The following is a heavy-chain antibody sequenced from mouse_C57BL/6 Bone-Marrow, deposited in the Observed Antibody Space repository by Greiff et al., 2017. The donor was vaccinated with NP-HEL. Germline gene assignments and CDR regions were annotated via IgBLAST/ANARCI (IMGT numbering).Heavy chain of an antibody. V-gene: IGHV5-12*01. J-gene: IGHJ4*01. CDR2: ISNGGGST. CDR1: GFTFSDYY. Sequence: EVMLVESGGGLVQPGGSLKLSCAASGFTFSDYYMYWVRQTPEKRLEWVAYISNGGGSTYSPDTVKGRFTISRDNAKNTLYLQMSRLKSEDTAMYYCARHGTTVVATPCAMDYWGQGTSVTVSS. D-gene: IGHD1-1*01. CDR3: ARHGTTVVATPCAMDY.